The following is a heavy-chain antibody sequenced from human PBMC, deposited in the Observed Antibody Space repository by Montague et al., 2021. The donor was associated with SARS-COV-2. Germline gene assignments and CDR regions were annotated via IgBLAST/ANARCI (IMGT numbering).Heavy chain of an antibody. CDR1: GGSISSSSYY. CDR3: ARTYYDILTGYYNRGAFDI. J-gene: IGHJ3*02. V-gene: IGHV4-39*01. Sequence: SETLSLTCTVSGGSISSSSYYWGWIRQPPGKGLEWIGSIYYSGSTYYNPPLKSRVTISVDTSKNQFSLKLSSVTAADTAVYYCARTYYDILTGYYNRGAFDIWGQGTMVTVSS. CDR2: IYYSGST. D-gene: IGHD3-9*01.